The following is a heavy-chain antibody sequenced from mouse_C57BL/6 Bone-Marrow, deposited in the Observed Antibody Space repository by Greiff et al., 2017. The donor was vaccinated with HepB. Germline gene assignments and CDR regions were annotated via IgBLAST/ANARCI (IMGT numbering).Heavy chain of an antibody. CDR2: IYPYNGVT. V-gene: IGHV1-31*01. CDR3: ARNGYDGCWYFDD. J-gene: IGHJ1*03. D-gene: IGHD2-2*01. Sequence: VQLQQSGPELVKPGASVKISCKASGYSFTGYYMHWVKQSPGNILDWIGYIYPYNGVTDYNQKFKGKATLTVDKSSSTAYMELRSLTSEASAVDYCARNGYDGCWYFDDWGTGTTVTVSS. CDR1: GYSFTGYY.